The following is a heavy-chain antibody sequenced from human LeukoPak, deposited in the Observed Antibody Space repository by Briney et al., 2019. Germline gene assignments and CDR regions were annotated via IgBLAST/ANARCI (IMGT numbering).Heavy chain of an antibody. J-gene: IGHJ4*02. CDR1: GFTFTTYW. V-gene: IGHV3-7*01. Sequence: GGSLRLSCAASGFTFTTYWLGWVRQPPGKGLEWVANIKQDGTEKYYVDSVKGRFTISRDNAKNSLYLQMNSLRAEDTAVYYCARDWFHAIDYWGQGTLVTVSS. CDR3: ARDWFHAIDY. CDR2: IKQDGTEK. D-gene: IGHD2/OR15-2a*01.